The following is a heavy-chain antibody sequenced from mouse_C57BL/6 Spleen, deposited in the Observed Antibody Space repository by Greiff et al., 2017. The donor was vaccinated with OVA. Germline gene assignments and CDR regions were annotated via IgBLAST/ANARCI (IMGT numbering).Heavy chain of an antibody. V-gene: IGHV2-2*01. J-gene: IGHJ1*03. D-gene: IGHD1-1*01. CDR3: ARNGVITTVVARYFDV. CDR1: GFSLTSYG. Sequence: VMLVESGPGLVQPSQSLSITCTVSGFSLTSYGVHWVRQSPGKGLEWLGVIWSGGSTDYNAAFISRLSISKDNSKSQVFFKMNSLQADDTAIYYCARNGVITTVVARYFDVWGTGTTVTVSS. CDR2: IWSGGST.